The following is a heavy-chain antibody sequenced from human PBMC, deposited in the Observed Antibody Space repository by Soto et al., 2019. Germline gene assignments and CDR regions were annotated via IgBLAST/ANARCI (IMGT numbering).Heavy chain of an antibody. CDR3: VREKYCSGGSCYSDY. D-gene: IGHD2-15*01. J-gene: IGHJ4*02. V-gene: IGHV3-11*01. Sequence: PGGSLRLSCAASGFTFSHYFMTWIRQAPGKGLEWVSHISNSGSTTYYADSVKGRFTISRDNAKHSLSLQMNSLRAEDTAVYYCVREKYCSGGSCYSDYWGQGTLVTVSS. CDR1: GFTFSHYF. CDR2: ISNSGSTT.